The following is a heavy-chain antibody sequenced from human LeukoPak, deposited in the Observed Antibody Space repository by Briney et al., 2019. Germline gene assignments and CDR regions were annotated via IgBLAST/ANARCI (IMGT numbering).Heavy chain of an antibody. CDR1: GFTFRSYA. CDR3: SRGPPTQWLPYYFIDG. Sequence: GCAVRLSCAASGFTFRSYAMHWVRQAPGTGMEYVSAISSNGGSTYYAKSVKGRFTISRDNSKNTLHLHMGSLRSDHLSVYYCSRGPPTQWLPYYFIDGGSKGT. V-gene: IGHV3-64*01. J-gene: IGHJ6*03. CDR2: ISSNGGST. D-gene: IGHD6-19*01.